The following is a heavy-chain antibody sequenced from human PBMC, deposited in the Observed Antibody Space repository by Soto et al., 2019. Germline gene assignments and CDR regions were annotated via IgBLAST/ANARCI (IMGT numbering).Heavy chain of an antibody. Sequence: SETLSLTCTVSGGYICSYYWSWIRQPPGKGLEWIGYIYYSGSTNYNPSLKSRVTISVDTSKNQFSLKLSSVTAADTAVYYCAREGSYKNYYYYGMDVWGQGTTVTVSS. CDR1: GGYICSYY. CDR2: IYYSGST. CDR3: AREGSYKNYYYYGMDV. V-gene: IGHV4-59*01. D-gene: IGHD2-15*01. J-gene: IGHJ6*02.